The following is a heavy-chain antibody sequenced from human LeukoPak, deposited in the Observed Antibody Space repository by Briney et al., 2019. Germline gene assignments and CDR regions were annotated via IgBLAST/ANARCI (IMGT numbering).Heavy chain of an antibody. CDR2: ISGSSSYI. Sequence: PGGSLRLSCAASGFTFSSYAMSWVRQAPGKGLEWVSAISGSSSYIYYADSVKGRFTISRDNAKNSLYLQMNSLRAEDTAVYYCARGPPFVVVPTYGDYWGQGTLVTVSS. J-gene: IGHJ4*02. CDR3: ARGPPFVVVPTYGDY. CDR1: GFTFSSYA. V-gene: IGHV3-21*01. D-gene: IGHD3-22*01.